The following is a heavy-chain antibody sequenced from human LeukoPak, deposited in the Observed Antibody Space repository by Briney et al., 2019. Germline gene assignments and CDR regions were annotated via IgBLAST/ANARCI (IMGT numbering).Heavy chain of an antibody. V-gene: IGHV3-21*04. CDR3: AKGLERESRLDS. J-gene: IGHJ4*02. Sequence: KPGGSLRLSCAASGFTFSSYSMNWVRQAPGKGLEWVSSISSSSSYIYYADSVKGRFTISRDDAKNSLYLQMNSLRAEDTALYYCAKGLERESRLDSWGQGTLVTVSS. CDR1: GFTFSSYS. D-gene: IGHD1-1*01. CDR2: ISSSSSYI.